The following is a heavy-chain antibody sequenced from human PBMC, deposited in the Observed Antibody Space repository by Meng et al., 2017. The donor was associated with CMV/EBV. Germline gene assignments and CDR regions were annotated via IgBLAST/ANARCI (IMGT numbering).Heavy chain of an antibody. D-gene: IGHD5-24*01. CDR3: ARDKRFQGWFDP. CDR2: ISSSSSYI. CDR1: GFTFSSYS. V-gene: IGHV3-21*01. J-gene: IGHJ5*02. Sequence: GESLKISCAASGFTFSSYSMNWVRQAPGKGLEWVSSISSSSSYIYYADSVKGRFTISRDNAKNPLYLQMNSLRAEDTAVYYCARDKRFQGWFDPWGQGTLVTVSS.